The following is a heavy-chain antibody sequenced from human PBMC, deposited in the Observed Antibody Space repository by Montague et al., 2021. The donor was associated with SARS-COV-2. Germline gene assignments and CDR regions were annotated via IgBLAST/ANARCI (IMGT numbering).Heavy chain of an antibody. CDR2: IYTTGST. V-gene: IGHV4-61*02. CDR1: GDSITSDVSY. Sequence: TLSLTCTVSGDSITSDVSYWSWIRQPAGKGLEWIGRIYTTGSTNYNPSLKSRHTISLDTSKNQFSLKLSSVTAADTAVYYCARDDFRWDFDCWGQGTLVTVSS. CDR3: ARDDFRWDFDC. D-gene: IGHD2/OR15-2a*01. J-gene: IGHJ4*02.